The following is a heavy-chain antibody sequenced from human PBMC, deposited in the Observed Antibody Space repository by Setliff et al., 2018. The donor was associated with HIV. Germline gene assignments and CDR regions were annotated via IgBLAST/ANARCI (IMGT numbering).Heavy chain of an antibody. J-gene: IGHJ6*02. CDR2: IYNSGSS. V-gene: IGHV4-59*12. CDR3: ARDPGLPDVDTAMVSVYYGMDV. D-gene: IGHD5-18*01. CDR1: GFTFSSYS. Sequence: SETLRLSCAASGFTFSSYSMNWVRQYPGKGLEWIGYIYNSGSSYYNPSLKSRVTISVDTSQHQFSLKLSSVPAADTAVYYCARDPGLPDVDTAMVSVYYGMDVWGQGTTVTVSS.